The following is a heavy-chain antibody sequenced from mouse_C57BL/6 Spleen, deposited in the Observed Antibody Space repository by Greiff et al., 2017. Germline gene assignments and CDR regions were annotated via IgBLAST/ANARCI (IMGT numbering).Heavy chain of an antibody. J-gene: IGHJ2*01. D-gene: IGHD1-2*01. CDR3: AKARRLSAFEY. CDR1: GYAFSSSW. V-gene: IGHV1-82*01. CDR2: IDPGDGDT. Sequence: VQLQQSGPELVKPGASVKISCKASGYAFSSSWMHWVKQRPGKGLEWIGRIDPGDGDTNYNGKFKGKATLTADKSSSTAYMQLSTLTSEDSAVYFCAKARRLSAFEYWGQGTTLTVS.